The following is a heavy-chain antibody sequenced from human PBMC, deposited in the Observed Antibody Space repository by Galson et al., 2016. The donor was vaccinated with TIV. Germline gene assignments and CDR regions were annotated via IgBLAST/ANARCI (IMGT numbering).Heavy chain of an antibody. D-gene: IGHD3-3*01. CDR1: GFIVNNNQ. Sequence: SLRLSCAASGFIVNNNQMSWVRQAPGKGLEWISVIYSDGRPYYANSVAGRFTISRGDSKNTLYLQMTSLRAEDTAVYYCARDRYYDASGYYFYYYGMDAWGQGTTVTVSS. J-gene: IGHJ6*02. CDR3: ARDRYYDASGYYFYYYGMDA. CDR2: IYSDGRP. V-gene: IGHV3-53*01.